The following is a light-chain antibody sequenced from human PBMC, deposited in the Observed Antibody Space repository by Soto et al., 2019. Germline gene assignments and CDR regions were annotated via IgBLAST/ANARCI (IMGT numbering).Light chain of an antibody. Sequence: MTQSPAALSASVGDKVTITCRASQSISSSLNWYQQKSGKAPNLLIYGVSSLQSGVPSRFSGSGSGTDFSLTISRLEPEDSAVYYCQQYGSSLLTFGGGTKVDIK. CDR3: QQYGSSLLT. CDR2: GVS. V-gene: IGKV1-39*01. J-gene: IGKJ4*01. CDR1: QSISSS.